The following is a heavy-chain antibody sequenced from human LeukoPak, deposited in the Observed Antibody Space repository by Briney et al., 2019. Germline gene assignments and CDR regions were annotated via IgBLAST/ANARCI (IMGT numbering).Heavy chain of an antibody. CDR3: ARDGAAAGNYNYSYYLDV. V-gene: IGHV3-48*01. CDR1: GFTFSSYS. J-gene: IGHJ6*03. D-gene: IGHD6-13*01. Sequence: PGGSLRLSCAASGFTFSSYSMNWVRQAPGKGLEWVSYISSSSSTIYYADSVKGRFTISRDNAKNSLNLQMNSLRAEDMAVYYCARDGAAAGNYNYSYYLDVWGKGTTVTVSS. CDR2: ISSSSSTI.